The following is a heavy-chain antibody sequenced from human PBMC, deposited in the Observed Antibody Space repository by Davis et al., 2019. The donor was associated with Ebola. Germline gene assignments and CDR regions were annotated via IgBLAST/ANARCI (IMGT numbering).Heavy chain of an antibody. D-gene: IGHD3-3*01. V-gene: IGHV4-59*01. J-gene: IGHJ5*02. CDR2: IYYSGS. CDR1: GGSISSYY. CDR3: ARVDYDFWSGYYSGHWFDP. Sequence: SETLSLTCTVSGGSISSYYWSWIRQPPGKGLEWIGYIYYSGSTISVDTSKNQFSLKLSSVTAADTAVYYCARVDYDFWSGYYSGHWFDPWGQGTLVTVSS.